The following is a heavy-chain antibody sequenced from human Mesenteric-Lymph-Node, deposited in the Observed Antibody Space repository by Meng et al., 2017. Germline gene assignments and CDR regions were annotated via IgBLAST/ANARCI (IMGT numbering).Heavy chain of an antibody. J-gene: IGHJ4*02. CDR3: ARLDLGLAH. CDR2: IIPILGTT. V-gene: IGHV1-69*10. CDR1: GGKFTSFV. D-gene: IGHD3-16*01. Sequence: QVQLGQSGAEVKKPGSSVKVSCKASGGKFTSFVFNWVRQAPGQGLEWMGGIIPILGTTNYAEKFRGRLTISADTSARTAYMELTSLNSDDTAVYYCARLDLGLAHWGQGTLVTVSS.